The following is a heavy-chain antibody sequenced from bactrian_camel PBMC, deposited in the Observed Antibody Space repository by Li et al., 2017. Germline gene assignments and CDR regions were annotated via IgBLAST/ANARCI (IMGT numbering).Heavy chain of an antibody. V-gene: IGHV3S55*01. CDR2: IDEDGSA. Sequence: HVQLVESGGGSVQAGGSLRLSCAASRFSYSSYCMGWFRQAPGKEREGVAAIDEDGSASYADSVKGRFTISKDSAKNILYLQMNSLKLEDSAMYYCAVDYARLGYGGYWYCPSGEYPFWGQGTQVTVS. J-gene: IGHJ4*01. D-gene: IGHD5*01. CDR1: RFSYSSYC. CDR3: AVDYARLGYGGYWYCPSGEYPF.